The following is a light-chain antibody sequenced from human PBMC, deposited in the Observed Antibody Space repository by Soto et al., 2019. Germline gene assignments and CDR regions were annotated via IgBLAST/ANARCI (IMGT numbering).Light chain of an antibody. J-gene: IGLJ1*01. Sequence: SVLTQPASVSGSPGQSIAISCTGTSSDVGGYNYVSWYQHHPGKAPKLMIYDVSNRPSGVSNRFSGSKSGNTASLTISGLQAEDEADYYCSSYTTSSTPLYVFGTGTKLTVL. CDR2: DVS. CDR1: SSDVGGYNY. V-gene: IGLV2-14*03. CDR3: SSYTTSSTPLYV.